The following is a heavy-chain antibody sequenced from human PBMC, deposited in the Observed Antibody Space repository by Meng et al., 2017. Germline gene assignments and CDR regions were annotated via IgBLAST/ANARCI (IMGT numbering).Heavy chain of an antibody. CDR2: IYYSGST. Sequence: RLQRQQSGTGLVKPAEPLSLTCTVSGGSISSSSYYWGWIRQPPGKGLEWIGSIYYSGSTYYNPSLKSRVTISVDTSKNQFSLKLSSVTAADTAVYYCAMIRIAAAVLDYWGQGTLVTVSS. J-gene: IGHJ4*02. V-gene: IGHV4-39*06. D-gene: IGHD6-13*01. CDR1: GGSISSSSYY. CDR3: AMIRIAAAVLDY.